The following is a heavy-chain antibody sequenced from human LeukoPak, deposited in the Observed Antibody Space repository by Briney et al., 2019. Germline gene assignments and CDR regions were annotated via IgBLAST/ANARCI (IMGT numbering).Heavy chain of an antibody. Sequence: GGSLRLSCAACGFTFISYAMSGVRQAPGMGLEWVSAISGSGGSTYYADSVKGRFTISRDNSKNTLYLQMNSLRAEDTAVYYCAKVSQQLGPDDAFDIWGQGTIVTVSS. CDR2: ISGSGGST. CDR1: GFTFISYA. V-gene: IGHV3-23*01. CDR3: AKVSQQLGPDDAFDI. D-gene: IGHD6-6*01. J-gene: IGHJ3*02.